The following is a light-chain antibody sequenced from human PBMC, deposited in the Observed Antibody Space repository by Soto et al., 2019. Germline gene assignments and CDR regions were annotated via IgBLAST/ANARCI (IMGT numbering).Light chain of an antibody. V-gene: IGLV8-61*01. Sequence: QAVVTQEPSLSVSPGGTVTLTCALSSGSVSASYYPSWYQQTPGQAPRTLISSTNTRSSGVPDRFSGSILGNKAALTITGAKADDESDYYCVLYMGSGISVFGGGTKLTVL. CDR3: VLYMGSGISV. J-gene: IGLJ2*01. CDR1: SGSVSASYY. CDR2: STN.